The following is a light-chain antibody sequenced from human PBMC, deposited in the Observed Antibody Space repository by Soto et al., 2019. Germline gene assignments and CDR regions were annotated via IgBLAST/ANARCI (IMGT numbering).Light chain of an antibody. CDR1: SSDVGGYNY. J-gene: IGLJ1*01. CDR2: EVS. V-gene: IGLV2-14*01. CDR3: SSYTSSSTYV. Sequence: QSVLTQPASVSGSPGQPITISCTGTSSDVGGYNYVSWYQQHPGKAPKLMIYEVSNRPSGVSNRFSGSKSGNTASLTISGLQAEDEAAYYCSSYTSSSTYVFGTGTKVTVL.